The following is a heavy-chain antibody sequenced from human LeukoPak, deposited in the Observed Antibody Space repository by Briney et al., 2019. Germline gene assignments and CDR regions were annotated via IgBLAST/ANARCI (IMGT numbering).Heavy chain of an antibody. Sequence: GGSLRLSCTASGFKFDDYGMTWVRQAPGKGLEWVSDINWNGDSRGYAHSVRGRFTIYRDNSKNSLYLQMNSLRAEDTAVYYCAREGRGSSWYLDYWGQGTLVTVSS. J-gene: IGHJ4*02. CDR3: AREGRGSSWYLDY. D-gene: IGHD6-13*01. CDR1: GFKFDDYG. CDR2: INWNGDSR. V-gene: IGHV3-20*04.